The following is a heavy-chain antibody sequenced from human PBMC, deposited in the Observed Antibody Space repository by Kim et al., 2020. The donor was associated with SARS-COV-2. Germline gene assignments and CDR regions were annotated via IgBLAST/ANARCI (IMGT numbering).Heavy chain of an antibody. Sequence: SETLSLTCTVSGGSVSSTSYYWGWIRQPPGKGLEWIGSLYYSGSTYYNPSLKSRVTISVDMSKNQVSLNLSSVTAADTAVYYCARPVSSGWYGEYFQQWGEGTLVTVSS. J-gene: IGHJ1*01. V-gene: IGHV4-39*01. CDR2: LYYSGST. CDR1: GGSVSSTSYY. CDR3: ARPVSSGWYGEYFQQ. D-gene: IGHD6-19*01.